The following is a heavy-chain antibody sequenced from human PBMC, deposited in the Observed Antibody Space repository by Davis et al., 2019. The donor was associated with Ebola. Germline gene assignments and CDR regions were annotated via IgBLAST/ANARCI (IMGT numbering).Heavy chain of an antibody. D-gene: IGHD4-23*01. CDR1: GSTFSSYH. J-gene: IGHJ4*02. V-gene: IGHV4-59*01. Sequence: MPSETLSLTCTVSGSTFSSYHWPCIRHPPGKALEWIGYIHDSGTINYNRSLNSRVTISLDTSVNQFSLKLSSVTAADTAVYYCARGGRIGGNYYLNYWGQGTLVTVSS. CDR3: ARGGRIGGNYYLNY. CDR2: IHDSGTI.